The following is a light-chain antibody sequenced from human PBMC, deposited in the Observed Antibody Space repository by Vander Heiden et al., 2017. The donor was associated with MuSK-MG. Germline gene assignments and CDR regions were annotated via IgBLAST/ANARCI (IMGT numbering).Light chain of an antibody. CDR3: QQYKNWPPYT. CDR2: GAS. V-gene: IGKV3D-15*01. J-gene: IGKJ2*01. Sequence: EIVMTQSPATLSVSPGERATLSCRASQSVSSNLAWYQQKPGQAPRLLIYGASTRATGIPARFSGSGYGTEFTLTISSRQSEDFAVYYCQQYKNWPPYTVGQGTKLEIK. CDR1: QSVSSN.